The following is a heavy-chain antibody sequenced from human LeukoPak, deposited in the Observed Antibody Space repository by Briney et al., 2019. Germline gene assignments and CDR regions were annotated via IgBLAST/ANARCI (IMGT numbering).Heavy chain of an antibody. CDR1: GFAFGSCA. CDR3: AKDLEAVAGSMDY. D-gene: IGHD6-19*01. Sequence: GGSLRLSCADSGFAFGSCAMSWVRQAPGKGLEWVSAISGSGGSTYYADSVKGRFTISRDNSKNTLYLQMNSLRAEDTAVYYCAKDLEAVAGSMDYWGQGTLVTVSS. CDR2: ISGSGGST. J-gene: IGHJ4*02. V-gene: IGHV3-23*01.